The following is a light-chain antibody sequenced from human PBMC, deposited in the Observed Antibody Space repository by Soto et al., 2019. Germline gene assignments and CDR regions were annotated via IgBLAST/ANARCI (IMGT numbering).Light chain of an antibody. CDR1: QSLLHITGETF. Sequence: DVVMTQTPLSLSVAPGQPASISCKSSQSLLHITGETFLSWYLQKPGQSPQPLIYEVSTRVSGVPDRFSGSGSGTDFTLEISRVETDDVGIYYCMQSTQLPPTFGQGTRLEIK. V-gene: IGKV2D-29*02. CDR2: EVS. CDR3: MQSTQLPPT. J-gene: IGKJ5*01.